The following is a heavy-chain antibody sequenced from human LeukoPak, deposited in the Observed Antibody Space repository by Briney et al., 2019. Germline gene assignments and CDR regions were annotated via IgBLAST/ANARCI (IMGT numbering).Heavy chain of an antibody. V-gene: IGHV4-34*01. J-gene: IGHJ5*02. D-gene: IGHD2-15*01. CDR3: ARGPPPILVMGTKRAFDP. Sequence: SETLSLTCAVYGGSFSGYYWSWIRQPPGKGLEWIGEINHSGSTNYNPSLKSRVTISVDTSKNQFSLKLSSVTAADTAVYYCARGPPPILVMGTKRAFDPWGQGTLVTVSS. CDR2: INHSGST. CDR1: GGSFSGYY.